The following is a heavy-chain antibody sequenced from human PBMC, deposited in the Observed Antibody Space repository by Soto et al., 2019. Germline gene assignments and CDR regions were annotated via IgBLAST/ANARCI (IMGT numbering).Heavy chain of an antibody. J-gene: IGHJ4*02. V-gene: IGHV3-48*02. CDR2: ISETSIAI. Sequence: GGSLRLSGAAAVFTFKAYSMSWLRQAPGKGLEWVSYISETSIAIYYRDSVKGRFTISRDNAKNTLYLQMNSLRDEDTAVYYCATLQLGREEVFDSWGQGTLVTVSS. D-gene: IGHD1-1*01. CDR3: ATLQLGREEVFDS. CDR1: VFTFKAYS.